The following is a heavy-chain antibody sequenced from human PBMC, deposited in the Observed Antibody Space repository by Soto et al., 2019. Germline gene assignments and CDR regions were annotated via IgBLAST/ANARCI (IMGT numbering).Heavy chain of an antibody. Sequence: SVKVSCKASGGTFSSYTISWVRQAPGQGLEWMGGIIPTFGTADYAQKFQGRVTITADESTSTGYMELSSLRSEDTALYYCARPSCGAACYYYGMDVWGQGTAVTVSS. CDR1: GGTFSSYT. CDR3: ARPSCGAACYYYGMDV. V-gene: IGHV1-69*13. CDR2: IIPTFGTA. D-gene: IGHD2-21*01. J-gene: IGHJ6*02.